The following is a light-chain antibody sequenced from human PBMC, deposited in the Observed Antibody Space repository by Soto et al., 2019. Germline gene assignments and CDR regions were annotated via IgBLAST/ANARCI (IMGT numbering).Light chain of an antibody. J-gene: IGKJ3*01. CDR2: GAS. CDR3: QQYGSSPLFT. V-gene: IGKV3-20*01. CDR1: QSVSSSY. Sequence: EIVLTQSPGTLSLSAGERATLSCRASQSVSSSYLAWYQQKPGQAPRLLIYGASSRATGIPDRFSGSGSGTDFTLTISRLEPEDFAVYYCQQYGSSPLFTFCPGTKVDIK.